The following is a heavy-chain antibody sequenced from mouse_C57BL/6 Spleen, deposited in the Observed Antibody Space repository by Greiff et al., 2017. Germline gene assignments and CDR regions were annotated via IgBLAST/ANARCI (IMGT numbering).Heavy chain of an antibody. CDR1: GYTFTDYN. CDR3: ARDGDYDGGYYAMDY. D-gene: IGHD2-4*01. V-gene: IGHV1-22*01. CDR2: INPNNGGT. Sequence: DVKLVESGPELVKPGASVKMSCKASGYTFTDYNMHWVKQSPGKSLEWIGYINPNNGGTSYNQKFKGKATLTANKSSSTAYMELRSLTSEDSAVYSCARDGDYDGGYYAMDYWGQGTSVTVSS. J-gene: IGHJ4*01.